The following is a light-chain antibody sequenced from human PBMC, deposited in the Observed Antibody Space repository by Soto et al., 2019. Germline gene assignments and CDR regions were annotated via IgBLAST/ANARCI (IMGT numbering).Light chain of an antibody. CDR2: AAS. V-gene: IGKV1-39*01. J-gene: IGKJ1*01. CDR3: QQTDSTPQT. CDR1: QSIRNY. Sequence: DIQMTQSPSSLSASVGDRVTISCRASQSIRNYVSWYQQKPGTAPKLLIRAASTLQSEVPSRFSGSGSGTDFTLTISSLQNEDFATYCCQQTDSTPQTFGQWTNVEI.